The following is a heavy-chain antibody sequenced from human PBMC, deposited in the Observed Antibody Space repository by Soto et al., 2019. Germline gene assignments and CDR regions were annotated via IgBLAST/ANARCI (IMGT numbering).Heavy chain of an antibody. CDR1: GFTFRSYA. V-gene: IGHV3-30-3*01. CDR2: ISYDGSNK. D-gene: IGHD3-3*01. J-gene: IGHJ6*02. Sequence: PGGSLRLSCAASGFTFRSYAMHWVRQAPGKGLEWVAVISYDGSNKYYADSVKGRFTISRDNSKNTLYLQMNSLRAEDTAVYYCARCGQVWSCYDFWSGYRGRGGMDVWGQGTTVTVSS. CDR3: ARCGQVWSCYDFWSGYRGRGGMDV.